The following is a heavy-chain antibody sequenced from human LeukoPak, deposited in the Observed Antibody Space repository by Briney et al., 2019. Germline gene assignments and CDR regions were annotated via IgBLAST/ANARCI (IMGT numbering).Heavy chain of an antibody. J-gene: IGHJ4*02. V-gene: IGHV4-39*07. CDR3: ASDDFGGNLIHF. D-gene: IGHD4-23*01. CDR1: GDSVSSNLYY. Sequence: ASETLSLTCSVSGDSVSSNLYYWAWIRQSPGKGLEWMGLITYSGQTYYNPSLKSRVTISVDSSKNQFSLKLNSVTAADTAVYFCASDDFGGNLIHFWGLGTLVTVSS. CDR2: ITYSGQT.